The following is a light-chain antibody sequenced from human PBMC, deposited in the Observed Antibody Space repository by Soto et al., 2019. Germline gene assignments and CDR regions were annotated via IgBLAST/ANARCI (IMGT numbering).Light chain of an antibody. CDR1: QSLLHSNGYNY. CDR2: LGS. J-gene: IGKJ3*01. CDR3: MQALQTPFT. V-gene: IGKV2-28*01. Sequence: DIVMTQSPLSLPVTPGEPASISCRSSQSLLHSNGYNYLDWYLQKPGQSPQLLISLGSNRASGVPDRLSGSGSGTDFTLKISRVAAEDVGVYYCMQALQTPFTFGPGTKVDIK.